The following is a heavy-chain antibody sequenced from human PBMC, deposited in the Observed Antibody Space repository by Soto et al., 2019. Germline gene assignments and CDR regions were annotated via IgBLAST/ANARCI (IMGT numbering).Heavy chain of an antibody. CDR3: AGGGYYEFWSGYEFYH. CDR2: IIPILGIA. J-gene: IGHJ4*02. Sequence: QVQLVQSGAEVKKPGSSVKVSCKASGGTFSSYTISWVRQAPGQGLEWMGRIIPILGIANYAQKFQGRVTITADKSTGTAYMELSSRISEDTAVYYCAGGGYYEFWSGYEFYHWGQGTLVTGSS. CDR1: GGTFSSYT. V-gene: IGHV1-69*02. D-gene: IGHD3-3*01.